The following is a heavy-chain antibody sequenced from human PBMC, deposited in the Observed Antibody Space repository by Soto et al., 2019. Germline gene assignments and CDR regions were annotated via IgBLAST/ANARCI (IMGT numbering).Heavy chain of an antibody. Sequence: QVQLVQSGAEVKKPGASVKVSCKTSGYTFTNFGLSWVRQAPGQGLEWMGWISAYNGNTNYDQNFQGRVNMTTNTSTSTAYMELRSLRSDDRAVYYRARGGTPIDYWGQGTLVTVSS. CDR2: ISAYNGNT. J-gene: IGHJ4*02. D-gene: IGHD3-16*01. CDR1: GYTFTNFG. V-gene: IGHV1-18*01. CDR3: ARGGTPIDY.